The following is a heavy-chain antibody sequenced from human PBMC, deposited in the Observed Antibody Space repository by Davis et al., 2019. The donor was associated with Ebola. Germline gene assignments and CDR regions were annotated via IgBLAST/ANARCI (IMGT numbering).Heavy chain of an antibody. CDR3: ARGKWFDP. J-gene: IGHJ5*02. Sequence: SVKVSFKASGFSFTDYGITWVRQAPGQGLEWMGRIIPVVDTKDYAQKFQGRVTLTADKATNTAYMELSGLRFDDTAVYYCARGKWFDPWGQGTLVSVTS. CDR1: GFSFTDYG. CDR2: IIPVVDTK. V-gene: IGHV1-69*04.